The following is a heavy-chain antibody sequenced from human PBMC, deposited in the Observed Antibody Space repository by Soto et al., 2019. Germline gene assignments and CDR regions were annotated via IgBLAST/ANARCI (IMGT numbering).Heavy chain of an antibody. D-gene: IGHD3-22*01. Sequence: ASVKVSCKASGYTFTSYYMHWVRQAPGQGLEWMGIINPSGGSTSYAQKFQGRVTMTRDTSTSTAYMELRSLRSDDTAVYYCAIVVINPAEYFQHWGQGTLVTVSS. CDR2: INPSGGST. CDR1: GYTFTSYY. V-gene: IGHV1-46*01. J-gene: IGHJ1*01. CDR3: AIVVINPAEYFQH.